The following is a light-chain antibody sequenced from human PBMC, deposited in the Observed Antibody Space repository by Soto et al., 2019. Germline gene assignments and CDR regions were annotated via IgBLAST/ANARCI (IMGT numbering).Light chain of an antibody. V-gene: IGLV3-21*02. J-gene: IGLJ2*01. CDR3: QVWDSSSDHVV. CDR2: DDS. CDR1: NIGSKS. Sequence: SYELTQPPSVSVAPGQTARITCGGNNIGSKSVNWYQQKPGQAPVLVVYDDSDRPSGIPERFSGSNSGNTATLTISRVEAGDEADYYCQVWDSSSDHVVFGGGTKVPVL.